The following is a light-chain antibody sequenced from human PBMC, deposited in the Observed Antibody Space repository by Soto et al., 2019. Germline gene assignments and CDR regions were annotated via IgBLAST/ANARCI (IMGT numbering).Light chain of an antibody. V-gene: IGKV2-30*01. CDR3: MQGTHWPLT. J-gene: IGKJ3*01. Sequence: DVVMTQSPLSLPVTLGQPASISCRSSQSLVYSDGNTYLNWFQQRPGQSPRRLIYKVSNRDSGVPERFSGSGSGTDFTLKISRVEAEDVGVYYCMQGTHWPLTFGPGTKVDIK. CDR1: QSLVYSDGNTY. CDR2: KVS.